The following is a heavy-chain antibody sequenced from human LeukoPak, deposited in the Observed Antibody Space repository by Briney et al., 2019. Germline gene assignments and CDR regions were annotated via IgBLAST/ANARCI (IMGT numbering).Heavy chain of an antibody. CDR3: ATHGYSELRYFDWSTNE. D-gene: IGHD3-9*01. Sequence: YPGGSLRLSCAASGFTFSSYAMSWVRQAPGKGLEWVANIKEDGSEKYYVDSVKGRFTISRDNAKKSLYLQMDSLRAEDTAVYYCATHGYSELRYFDWSTNEWGQGTLVTVSS. V-gene: IGHV3-7*01. J-gene: IGHJ4*02. CDR1: GFTFSSYA. CDR2: IKEDGSEK.